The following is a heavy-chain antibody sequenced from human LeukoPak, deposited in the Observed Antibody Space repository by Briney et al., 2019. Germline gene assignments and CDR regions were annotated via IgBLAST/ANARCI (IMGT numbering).Heavy chain of an antibody. CDR2: MNPNSGNT. CDR3: ARGGSTSCEYSD. J-gene: IGHJ4*02. Sequence: ASVKVSCKASGYTFTSYDISWVRQATGQGLEWMGWMNPNSGNTGYAQKFQGRVTMTRNTSISTAYMELSSLRSEDTAVYYCARGGSTSCEYSDWGQGTLVTVSS. D-gene: IGHD2-2*01. CDR1: GYTFTSYD. V-gene: IGHV1-8*01.